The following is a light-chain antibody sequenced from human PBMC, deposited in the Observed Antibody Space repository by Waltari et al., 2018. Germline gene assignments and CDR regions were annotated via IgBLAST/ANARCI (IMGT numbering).Light chain of an antibody. CDR1: PPNIGNNS. CDR3: ASWDDSLSAYV. Sequence: QSVLTQPPSASATPGQSVTISCSGSPPNIGNNSVYWYQQLLGAAPKPLVYRNDHRPSGVPDRFSGSKSDTSTSLTISGLRSEDEAEYYCASWDDSLSAYVFGTGTKVTVL. V-gene: IGLV1-47*01. J-gene: IGLJ1*01. CDR2: RND.